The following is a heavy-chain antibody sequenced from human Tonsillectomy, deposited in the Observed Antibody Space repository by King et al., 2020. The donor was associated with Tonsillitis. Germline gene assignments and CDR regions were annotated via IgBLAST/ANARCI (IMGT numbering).Heavy chain of an antibody. CDR3: ARWGFGEFPDDY. V-gene: IGHV1-69*09. CDR1: GGTFSSYA. J-gene: IGHJ4*02. Sequence: QLVQSGAEVKKPGSSVKVSCKASGGTFSSYAISWVRQAPGQGLEWMGRIIPILGIANYAQKFQGRVTITADKSTSTAYMELSSLRSEDTAVYYCARWGFGEFPDDYWGQGTLVTVSS. CDR2: IIPILGIA. D-gene: IGHD3-10*01.